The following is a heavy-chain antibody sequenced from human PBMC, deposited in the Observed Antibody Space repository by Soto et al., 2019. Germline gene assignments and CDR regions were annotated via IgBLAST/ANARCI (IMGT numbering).Heavy chain of an antibody. V-gene: IGHV4-4*02. CDR1: GGSISSSNW. D-gene: IGHD1-26*01. CDR3: ARSWELGTANAEFDY. J-gene: IGHJ4*02. Sequence: SETLSLTCAVSGGSISSSNWWSWVRQPPGKGLEWIGEIYHSGSTNYNPSLKSRVTISVDKSKNQFSLKLSSVTAADAAVYYCARSWELGTANAEFDYWGQGTLVTVS. CDR2: IYHSGST.